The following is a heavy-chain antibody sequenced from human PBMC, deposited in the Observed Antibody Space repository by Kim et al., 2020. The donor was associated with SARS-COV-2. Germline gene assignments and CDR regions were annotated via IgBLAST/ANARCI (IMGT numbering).Heavy chain of an antibody. J-gene: IGHJ4*02. CDR3: AREYSGSYYSDY. V-gene: IGHV1-18*01. D-gene: IGHD1-26*01. Sequence: YAQKLQGRVTMTTDTSTSTAYMELRSLRSDDTAVYYCAREYSGSYYSDYWGQGTLVTVSS.